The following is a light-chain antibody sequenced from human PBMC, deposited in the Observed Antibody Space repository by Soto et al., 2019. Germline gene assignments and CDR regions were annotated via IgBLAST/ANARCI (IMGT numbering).Light chain of an antibody. Sequence: DIQITHSPSSLSASVGDRVTITCRASRGMRHYLAWYQQKPGKAPNLLIYEASNLPPGVPSRFRGAGSGPEFTLTIRSLPPAAAATSYCQNLARAPPPFGQRT. V-gene: IGKV1-27*01. CDR3: QNLARAPPP. CDR1: RGMRHY. J-gene: IGKJ1*01. CDR2: EAS.